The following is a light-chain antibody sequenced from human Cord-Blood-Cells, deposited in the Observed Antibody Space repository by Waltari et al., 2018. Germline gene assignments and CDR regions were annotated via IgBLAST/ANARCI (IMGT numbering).Light chain of an antibody. J-gene: IGKJ1*01. CDR1: QSVSSN. V-gene: IGKV3-15*01. Sequence: EIVMTQSPATLRVSPGERATLSCRASQSVSSNLAWYQQKPGQAPRLLIYGASTRATGIPARFSGSGSGTEFTLTISSLQSEDFAVYYCQQYNNWPPTFGQGTKVEIK. CDR2: GAS. CDR3: QQYNNWPPT.